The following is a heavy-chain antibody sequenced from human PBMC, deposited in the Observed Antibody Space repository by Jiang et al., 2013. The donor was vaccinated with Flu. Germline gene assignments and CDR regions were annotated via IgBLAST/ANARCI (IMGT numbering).Heavy chain of an antibody. CDR3: ARHRDKRIAAAGTHIDY. V-gene: IGHV4-39*01. CDR1: GGSISSSSYY. J-gene: IGHJ4*02. CDR2: IYYSGST. D-gene: IGHD6-13*01. Sequence: GLVKPSETLSLTCTVSGGSISSSSYYWGWIRQPPGKGLEWIGSIYYSGSTYYNPSLKSRVTISVDTSKNQFSLKLSSVTAADTAVYYCARHRDKRIAAAGTHIDYWGQGTLVTVSS.